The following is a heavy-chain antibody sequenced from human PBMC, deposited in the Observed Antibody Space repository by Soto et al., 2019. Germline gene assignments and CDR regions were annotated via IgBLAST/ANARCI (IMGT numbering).Heavy chain of an antibody. CDR3: ARGGASSKWFDP. CDR1: GGSISSDASF. D-gene: IGHD2-15*01. Sequence: PSETLSLTCTGSGGSISSDASFWSWIRQLPGKGPEWIAFISYSGTTSYNPTLRSRVTISADTSKSQFSLNLCSVTAADTAVYYCARGGASSKWFDPWGQGILVTVSS. J-gene: IGHJ5*02. CDR2: ISYSGTT. V-gene: IGHV4-31*03.